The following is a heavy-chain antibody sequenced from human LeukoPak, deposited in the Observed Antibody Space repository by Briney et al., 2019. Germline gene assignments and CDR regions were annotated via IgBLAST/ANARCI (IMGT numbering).Heavy chain of an antibody. Sequence: PSETLSLTCTVSGGSISSGGYYWSWIRQPPGKGLEWIGYIYHSGSTYYNPSLKSRVTISVDRSKNQFSLKLSSVTAADTAVYYCARVLSSYDSSGYPRGPFDYWGQGTLVTVSS. CDR3: ARVLSSYDSSGYPRGPFDY. V-gene: IGHV4-30-2*01. CDR1: GGSISSGGYY. J-gene: IGHJ4*02. CDR2: IYHSGST. D-gene: IGHD3-22*01.